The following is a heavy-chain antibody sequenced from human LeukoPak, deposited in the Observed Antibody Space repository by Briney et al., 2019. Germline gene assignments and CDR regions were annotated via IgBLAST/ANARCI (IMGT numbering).Heavy chain of an antibody. D-gene: IGHD4-17*01. Sequence: QPGGSLRLSCAASGFTFSSHSMNWVRQAPGKGLEWVSYISSSSSTIYYADSVKGRFTISRDNSKNTLYLQMNSLRAEDTALYYCAKEGDDGDLGHNYWGQGTLVTVSS. CDR3: AKEGDDGDLGHNY. CDR1: GFTFSSHS. CDR2: ISSSSSTI. V-gene: IGHV3-48*01. J-gene: IGHJ4*02.